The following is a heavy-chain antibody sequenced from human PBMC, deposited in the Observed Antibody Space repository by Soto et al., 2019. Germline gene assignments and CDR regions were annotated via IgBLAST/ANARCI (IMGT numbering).Heavy chain of an antibody. D-gene: IGHD3-9*01. CDR3: ASKNQNGVLTGYWIFDY. CDR1: GFTFSSYA. Sequence: GGSLRLSCAASGFTFSSYAMHWVRQAPGKGLEWVAVISYDGSNKYYADSVKGRFTISRDNSKNTLYLQMNSLRAEDTAVYYCASKNQNGVLTGYWIFDYWGQGTLVTVSS. CDR2: ISYDGSNK. J-gene: IGHJ4*02. V-gene: IGHV3-30-3*01.